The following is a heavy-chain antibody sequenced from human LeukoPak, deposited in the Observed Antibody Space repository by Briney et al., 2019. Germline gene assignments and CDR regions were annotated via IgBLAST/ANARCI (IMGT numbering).Heavy chain of an antibody. CDR3: AREGQWLVNWFDP. CDR1: GDSVSSNSAA. D-gene: IGHD6-19*01. J-gene: IGHJ5*02. Sequence: SQTLSLTCAISGDSVSSNSAAWNWIRPSPSRGLEWLGRTYYRSKWYNDYAVSVKSRTTINPDTPKYQFSLQLNSVTPEDTAVYYCAREGQWLVNWFDPWGQGTLVTVAS. V-gene: IGHV6-1*01. CDR2: TYYRSKWYN.